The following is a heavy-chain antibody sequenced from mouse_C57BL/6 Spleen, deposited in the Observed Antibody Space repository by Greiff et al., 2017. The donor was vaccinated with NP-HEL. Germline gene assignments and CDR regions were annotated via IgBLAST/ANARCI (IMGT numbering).Heavy chain of an antibody. CDR2: IDPETGGT. CDR3: TKGGYYGSSSYAMDY. J-gene: IGHJ4*01. CDR1: GYTFTDYE. V-gene: IGHV1-15*01. D-gene: IGHD1-1*01. Sequence: QVQLQQSGAELVRPGASVTLSCKASGYTFTDYEMHWVKQTPVHGLEWIGAIDPETGGTAYNQKFKGKAILTADKSSSTAYMELRSLTSEDSAVYYCTKGGYYGSSSYAMDYWGQGTSVTVSS.